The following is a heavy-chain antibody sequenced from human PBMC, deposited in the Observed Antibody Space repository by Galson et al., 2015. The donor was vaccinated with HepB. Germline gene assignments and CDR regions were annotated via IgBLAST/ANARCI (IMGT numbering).Heavy chain of an antibody. CDR1: GGTFSSYV. CDR2: IIPIFGTA. D-gene: IGHD4-17*01. CDR3: ARARTTDPGYFAH. Sequence: SVTVSCKASGGTFSSYVISWVRQAPGQGLEWMGRIIPIFGTANYAQNFQGRVTITADESTSTAYMELSSLRSEDTAVYYCARARTTDPGYFAHWGQGTLVTVSS. J-gene: IGHJ4*02. V-gene: IGHV1-69*13.